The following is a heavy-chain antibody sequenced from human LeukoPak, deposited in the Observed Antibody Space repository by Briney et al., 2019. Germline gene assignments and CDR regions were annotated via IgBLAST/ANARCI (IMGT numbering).Heavy chain of an antibody. D-gene: IGHD4-23*01. CDR2: ISSSSSTI. V-gene: IGHV3-48*01. CDR1: GFTFSSYS. CDR3: ARDMTFHYGGNP. Sequence: PGGSLRLSCAASGFTFSSYSMNWVRQAPGKGLEWVSYISSSSSTIYYADSVKGRFTISRDNAKNSLYLQMNSLRAEDTAVYYCARDMTFHYGGNPCGQGTLVTVSS. J-gene: IGHJ5*02.